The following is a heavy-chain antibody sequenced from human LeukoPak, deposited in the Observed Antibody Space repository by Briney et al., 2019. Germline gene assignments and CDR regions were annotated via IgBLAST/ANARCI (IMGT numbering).Heavy chain of an antibody. Sequence: SVKVSCKASGGTFSSYAISWVRQAPGQGLEWMGGIIPIFGTANYAQKFQGRVTITTDESTSTDYMELSSLRSEDTAVYYCARDSLRFSIGDFDYWGQGTLVTVSS. J-gene: IGHJ4*02. CDR3: ARDSLRFSIGDFDY. CDR2: IIPIFGTA. D-gene: IGHD3-3*01. V-gene: IGHV1-69*05. CDR1: GGTFSSYA.